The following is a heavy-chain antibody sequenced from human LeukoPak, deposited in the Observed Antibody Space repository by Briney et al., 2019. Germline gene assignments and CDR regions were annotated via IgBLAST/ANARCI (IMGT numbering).Heavy chain of an antibody. J-gene: IGHJ2*01. V-gene: IGHV3-64*02. D-gene: IGHD1-26*01. Sequence: PGGSLRLSCAASGFTFGSYSMHWVRQAPGKGPEFVSVIGGDGLTTFYADSVKDRLTISRDSSKSTLYLEMGSLRAEDMAVYYCAREGGGSGLWYYDLWGRGTLVTVSS. CDR3: AREGGGSGLWYYDL. CDR1: GFTFGSYS. CDR2: IGGDGLTT.